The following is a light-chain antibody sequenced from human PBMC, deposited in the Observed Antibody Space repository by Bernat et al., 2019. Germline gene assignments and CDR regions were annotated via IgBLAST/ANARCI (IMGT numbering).Light chain of an antibody. V-gene: IGLV3-25*03. CDR3: LSSDSSGTWV. CDR2: KDT. J-gene: IGLJ3*02. Sequence: SYELTQPPSVSVSPGQTARITCSGDSLPGQYACWYQQKPGQAPLLVIYKDTERPSGIPERVSASTSGTTVTLTISEVQAEDEADYYCLSSDSSGTWVFGGGTKLTVV. CDR1: SLPGQY.